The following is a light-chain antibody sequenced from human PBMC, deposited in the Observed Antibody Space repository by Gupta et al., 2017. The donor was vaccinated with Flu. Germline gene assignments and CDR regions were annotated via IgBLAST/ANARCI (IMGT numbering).Light chain of an antibody. J-gene: IGLJ3*02. Sequence: SITISCTGTSSDIGGYNYVSWYQQHPGKAPKLMIYEVSNRPSGVSNRFSGSKSDNTASLTISGLQTEDEADYYCSSYTTSSTVVFGGGIKLTVL. CDR1: SSDIGGYNY. CDR2: EVS. CDR3: SSYTTSSTVV. V-gene: IGLV2-14*01.